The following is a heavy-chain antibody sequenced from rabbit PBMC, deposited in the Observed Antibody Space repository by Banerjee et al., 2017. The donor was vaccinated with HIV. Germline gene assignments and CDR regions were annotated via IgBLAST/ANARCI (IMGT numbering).Heavy chain of an antibody. J-gene: IGHJ4*01. CDR1: GFSFSSSYY. Sequence: QEQLEESGGDLVKPEGSLTLTCTASGFSFSSSYYMCWVRQAPGKGLEWIACIDAGSSGTTYYASWAKGRFTISKTSSTTVTLRMTSLTAADTATYFCARDDAYYTYGYLGYAYAGGGFNLWGPGTLVTVS. CDR2: IDAGSSGTT. D-gene: IGHD6-1*01. V-gene: IGHV1S45*01. CDR3: ARDDAYYTYGYLGYAYAGGGFNL.